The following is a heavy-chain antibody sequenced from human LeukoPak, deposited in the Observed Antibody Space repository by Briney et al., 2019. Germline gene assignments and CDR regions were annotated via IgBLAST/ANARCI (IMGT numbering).Heavy chain of an antibody. V-gene: IGHV3-23*01. J-gene: IGHJ4*02. CDR1: GFTFSTNA. CDR3: AKDVGKWESLHFFDY. D-gene: IGHD1-26*01. CDR2: ISGSGAST. Sequence: KSGGSLRLSCLTSGFTFSTNAMSWVRQAPGKGLEWISGISGSGASTYYADSVTGRFTISRDNSRSTLYLQMNSLRGDDTAVYYCAKDVGKWESLHFFDYWGQGTLVTVSS.